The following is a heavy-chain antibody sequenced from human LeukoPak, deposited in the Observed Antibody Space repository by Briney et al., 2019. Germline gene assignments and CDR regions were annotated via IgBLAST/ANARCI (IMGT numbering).Heavy chain of an antibody. CDR3: TRNNWGIDF. V-gene: IGHV3-74*01. D-gene: IGHD1-1*01. Sequence: PGGSLRLSCAASGFTFSSYWMHWVRQAPGTGLVWVSRINFDGTITNYADSVEGRFTISRDNAENTLFLQMNNLRADDTAVYYCTRNNWGIDFWGQGTQVTVSS. CDR2: INFDGTIT. J-gene: IGHJ4*02. CDR1: GFTFSSYW.